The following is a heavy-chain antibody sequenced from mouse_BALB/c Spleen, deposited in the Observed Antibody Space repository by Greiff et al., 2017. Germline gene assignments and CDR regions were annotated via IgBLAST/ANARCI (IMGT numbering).Heavy chain of an antibody. D-gene: IGHD2-4*01. CDR2: ISYSGST. J-gene: IGHJ2*01. V-gene: IGHV3-2*02. CDR3: ARCWDYPVYFDY. CDR1: GYSITSDYA. Sequence: VQLQQSGPGLVKPSQSLSLTCTVTGYSITSDYAWNWIRQFPGNKLEWMGYISYSGSTSYNPSLKSRISITRDTSKNQFFLQLNSVTTEDTATYYCARCWDYPVYFDYWGQGTTLTVSS.